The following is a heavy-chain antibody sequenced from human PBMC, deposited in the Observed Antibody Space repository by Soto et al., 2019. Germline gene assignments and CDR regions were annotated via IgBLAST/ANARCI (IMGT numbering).Heavy chain of an antibody. V-gene: IGHV5-51*01. J-gene: IGHJ6*02. CDR2: IYPGDSDT. CDR1: GYSFTSYW. CDR3: ARVGGSYCQGYYYYGMDV. D-gene: IGHD1-26*01. Sequence: GESLKICCKVSGYSFTSYWIGWVRQMPGKGLEWMGIIYPGDSDTRYSPSFQGQVTISADKSISTAYLQWSSLKASDTAMYYCARVGGSYCQGYYYYGMDVWGQGTTVTVSS.